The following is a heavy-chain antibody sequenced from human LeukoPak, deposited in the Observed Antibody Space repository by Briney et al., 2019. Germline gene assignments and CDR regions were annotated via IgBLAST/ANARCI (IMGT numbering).Heavy chain of an antibody. J-gene: IGHJ4*02. CDR1: GYTFTGYY. V-gene: IGHV1-2*02. CDR2: INPNSGGT. CDR3: ARAWGSLLSRVYYFDY. D-gene: IGHD3-10*01. Sequence: ASVKVSCKASGYTFTGYYMHWVRQAPGQGLEWMGWINPNSGGTNYAQKFQGRVTMTRDTSISTAYMGLSRLRSDDTAVYYCARAWGSLLSRVYYFDYWGQGTLVTVSS.